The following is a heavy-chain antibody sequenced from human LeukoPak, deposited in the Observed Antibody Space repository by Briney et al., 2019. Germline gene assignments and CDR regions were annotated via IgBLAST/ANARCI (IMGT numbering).Heavy chain of an antibody. V-gene: IGHV4-59*01. CDR2: IYYSGST. J-gene: IGHJ5*02. CDR1: GDSIGYKY. CDR3: ARFHSYGYWLYWFDP. D-gene: IGHD5-18*01. Sequence: PSETLSLTCTVSGDSIGYKYWSWIRQPPGKGLEWIGYIYYSGSTNYNPSLKSRVTISVDTSKNQFFLKLNSVTAADTAVYYCARFHSYGYWLYWFDPWGQGTLVTVSS.